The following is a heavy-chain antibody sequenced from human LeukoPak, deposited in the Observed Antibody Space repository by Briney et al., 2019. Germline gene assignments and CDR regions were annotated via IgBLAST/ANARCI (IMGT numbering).Heavy chain of an antibody. D-gene: IGHD6-19*01. CDR1: GYTLIELS. V-gene: IGHV1-24*01. Sequence: ASVKVSCKVSGYTLIELSMHWVRQAPGKGLEWMGGFDPEDGETIYAQKFQGRVTMTEDTSTDTAYMELSSLRSEDTAVYYCATLWQWLATSPFDYWGQGTLVTVSS. CDR2: FDPEDGET. CDR3: ATLWQWLATSPFDY. J-gene: IGHJ4*02.